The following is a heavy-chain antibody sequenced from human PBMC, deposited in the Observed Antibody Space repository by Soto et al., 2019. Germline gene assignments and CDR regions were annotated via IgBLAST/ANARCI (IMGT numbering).Heavy chain of an antibody. CDR1: GYTFTSYG. CDR3: AREGDVPYYYYGMYV. V-gene: IGHV1-18*01. D-gene: IGHD2-21*02. Sequence: QVQLVQSGGEVTKPGASVKVSCKASGYTFTSYGISWVRQAPGQGLEWMGWISGYNGKTNYAQKVQDRVTMTTDTSTSTVYMELRSLRSDDTAVYYCAREGDVPYYYYGMYVWGQGTTVTVPS. J-gene: IGHJ6*02. CDR2: ISGYNGKT.